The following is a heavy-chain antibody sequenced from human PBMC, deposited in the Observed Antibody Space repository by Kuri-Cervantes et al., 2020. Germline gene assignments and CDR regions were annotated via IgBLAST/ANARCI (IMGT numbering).Heavy chain of an antibody. Sequence: SETLSLTCTVSGGSISSGDYYWSWIRQPPGKGLEWIGYIYYSGGTYYNPSLKSRVTISVDTSKNQFSLKLSSVTAADTAVYYCASSYYYDSSGYFAPYYFDYWGQGTLVTVSS. CDR3: ASSYYYDSSGYFAPYYFDY. J-gene: IGHJ4*02. D-gene: IGHD3-22*01. CDR1: GGSISSGDYY. CDR2: IYYSGGT. V-gene: IGHV4-30-4*01.